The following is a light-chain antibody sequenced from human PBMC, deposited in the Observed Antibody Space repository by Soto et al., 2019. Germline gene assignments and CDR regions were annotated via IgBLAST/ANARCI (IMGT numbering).Light chain of an antibody. V-gene: IGLV4-69*01. CDR1: SAHSNYA. CDR3: QTWGTGIWV. CDR2: VNSDGTH. J-gene: IGLJ3*02. Sequence: LPQSPSASASPGASVKLTCTLSSAHSNYAIAWHQQQPEKGPRYLMKVNSDGTHSRGDGIPDRFSGSSSGVERYLTISSLQSDDEADYYCQTWGTGIWVFGGGTKLTVL.